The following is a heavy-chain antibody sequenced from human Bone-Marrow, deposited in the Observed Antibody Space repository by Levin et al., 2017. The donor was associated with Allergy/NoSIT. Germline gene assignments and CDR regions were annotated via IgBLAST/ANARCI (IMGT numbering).Heavy chain of an antibody. V-gene: IGHV3-48*03. CDR2: ISSSGSTI. J-gene: IGHJ6*03. CDR3: ARGAYCSSTSCYASDYYYYYMDV. Sequence: GASVKVSCAASGFTFSSYEMNWVRQAPGKGLEWVSYISSSGSTIYYADSVKGRFTISRDNAKNSLYLQMNSLRAEDTAVYYCARGAYCSSTSCYASDYYYYYMDVWGKGTTVTVSS. D-gene: IGHD2-2*01. CDR1: GFTFSSYE.